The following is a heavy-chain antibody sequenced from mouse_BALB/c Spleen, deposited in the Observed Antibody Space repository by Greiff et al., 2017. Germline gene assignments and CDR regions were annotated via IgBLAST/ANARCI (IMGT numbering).Heavy chain of an antibody. CDR2: ISSGGSYT. V-gene: IGHV5-6*01. D-gene: IGHD1-1*01. Sequence: EVKLVESGGDLVKPGGSLKLSCAASGFTFSSYGMSWVRQTPDKRLEWVATISSGGSYTYYPDSVKGRFTISRDNAKNTLYLQMSSLKSEDTAMYYCARQGYGSDYWGQGTTLTVSS. CDR3: ARQGYGSDY. CDR1: GFTFSSYG. J-gene: IGHJ2*01.